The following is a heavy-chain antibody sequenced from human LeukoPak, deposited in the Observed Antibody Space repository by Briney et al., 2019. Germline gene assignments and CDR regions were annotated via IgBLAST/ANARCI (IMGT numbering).Heavy chain of an antibody. Sequence: GGSLRLSCAASGFTFDDYGMSWVRQAPGKGLEWVSGINWNGGSTGYADSVQGRFTISRDNAKNSVFLQMNSLRAEDTALYYCAREGSYGKFDYWGQGTLVTVSS. CDR2: INWNGGST. D-gene: IGHD5-18*01. V-gene: IGHV3-20*04. CDR3: AREGSYGKFDY. J-gene: IGHJ4*02. CDR1: GFTFDDYG.